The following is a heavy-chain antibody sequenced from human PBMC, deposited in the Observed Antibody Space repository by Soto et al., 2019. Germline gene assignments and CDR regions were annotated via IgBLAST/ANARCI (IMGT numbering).Heavy chain of an antibody. CDR1: GFTFRSYA. Sequence: DVQLLESGGGLVQPGGSLRLSCAASGFTFRSYAMSWVRQAPGTGLEWVSGISGSGISTHYADSVKGRFTVSRDNSKNTLDLQMNSLRAEDTAVYHCAKEPVGPDWYFDLWGRGTLVTVSS. J-gene: IGHJ2*01. CDR2: ISGSGIST. V-gene: IGHV3-23*01. CDR3: AKEPVGPDWYFDL.